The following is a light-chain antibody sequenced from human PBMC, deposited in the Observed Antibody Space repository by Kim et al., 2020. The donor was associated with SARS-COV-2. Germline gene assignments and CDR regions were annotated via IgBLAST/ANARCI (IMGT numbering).Light chain of an antibody. CDR3: QQYDNLFFT. V-gene: IGKV1-33*01. Sequence: DIQMTQSPSSLSASVGDRVTITCQASQDISNYLNWYQQKPGKAPKLLIYDASNLETGVPSRFSGSGSGTDFTFTISSLQPEDIATYYCQQYDNLFFTFGPGTKLEIK. J-gene: IGKJ3*01. CDR2: DAS. CDR1: QDISNY.